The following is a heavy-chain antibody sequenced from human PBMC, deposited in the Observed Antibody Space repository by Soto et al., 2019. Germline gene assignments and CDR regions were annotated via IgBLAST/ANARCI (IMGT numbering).Heavy chain of an antibody. Sequence: SPTLSLTCAISGDSVSSNSAAWNWIRQSPSRGLEWLGRTYYRSKWYNDYAVSVKSRITINPDTSKNQFSLQLNSVTPEDTAVYYCARALMVYAIPQYFDCGGQGTLVTVSS. J-gene: IGHJ4*02. CDR2: TYYRSKWYN. CDR1: GDSVSSNSAA. CDR3: ARALMVYAIPQYFDC. V-gene: IGHV6-1*01. D-gene: IGHD2-8*01.